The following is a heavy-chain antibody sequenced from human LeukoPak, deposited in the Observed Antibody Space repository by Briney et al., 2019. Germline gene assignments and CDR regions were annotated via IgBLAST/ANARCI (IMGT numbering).Heavy chain of an antibody. CDR3: ARGVDTAMVDFDY. D-gene: IGHD5-18*01. CDR2: TYYSGST. CDR1: GGSISSGGYY. J-gene: IGHJ4*02. V-gene: IGHV4-31*03. Sequence: PSQTLSLTCTVSGGSISSGGYYWSWIRQHPGKGLEWIGYTYYSGSTYYNPSLKSRVTISVDTSKNQFSLKLSSVTAADAAVYYCARGVDTAMVDFDYWGQGTLVTVSS.